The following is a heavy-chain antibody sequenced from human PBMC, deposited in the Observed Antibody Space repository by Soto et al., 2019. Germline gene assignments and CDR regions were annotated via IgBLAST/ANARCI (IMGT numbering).Heavy chain of an antibody. V-gene: IGHV3-23*01. Sequence: PGGSLRLSCAASGFTFSSYAMSWVRQAPGKGLEWVSAISGSGGSTYYADSVKGRFTISRDNSKNTLYLQMNSLRAEDTAVYYCAKLPSKYYDSSGYSIDYWGQGTLVTVSS. CDR2: ISGSGGST. CDR1: GFTFSSYA. J-gene: IGHJ4*02. CDR3: AKLPSKYYDSSGYSIDY. D-gene: IGHD3-22*01.